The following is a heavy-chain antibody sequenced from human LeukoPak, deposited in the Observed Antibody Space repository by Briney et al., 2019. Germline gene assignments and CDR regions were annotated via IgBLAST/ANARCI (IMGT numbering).Heavy chain of an antibody. CDR3: ARDGSGYNFDY. Sequence: PGGSLRLSCAASGFTFSPYWMHWVRQAPGKGLEWVSRITGDGRNTIYADSVRGRFTISRDNSKNTLYLQMDSLRGDDTALYYCARDGSGYNFDYWGQGTPMTLSS. CDR2: ITGDGRNT. V-gene: IGHV3-74*01. D-gene: IGHD5-24*01. CDR1: GFTFSPYW. J-gene: IGHJ4*02.